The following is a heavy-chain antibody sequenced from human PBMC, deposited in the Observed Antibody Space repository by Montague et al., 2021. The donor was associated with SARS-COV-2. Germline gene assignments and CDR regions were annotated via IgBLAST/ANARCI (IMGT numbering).Heavy chain of an antibody. D-gene: IGHD1-26*01. CDR3: ARERWAVGVSFDY. CDR1: GDSVSSNSAT. Sequence: CVISGDSVSSNSATWHWIRQSPSRGLEWLGRTYYRSRWSNDYAVSVRSRIIINPDTSTNQFSLQLSPVTPEDTAVYFCARERWAVGVSFDYWGQGTLVTVSS. CDR2: TYYRSRWSN. V-gene: IGHV6-1*01. J-gene: IGHJ4*02.